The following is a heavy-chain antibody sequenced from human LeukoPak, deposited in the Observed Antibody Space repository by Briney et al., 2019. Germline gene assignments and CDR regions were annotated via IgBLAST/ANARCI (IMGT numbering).Heavy chain of an antibody. V-gene: IGHV3-48*03. Sequence: GGSLRLSCAASGFTFSSYEMNWVRQAPGKGLEWVSYISSSGSTIYYADSVKGRFTISRDNAKNSLYLQMNSLRAEDTAVYYCARATTPSYYYDSSGYFYWGQGTLVTVSS. CDR1: GFTFSSYE. D-gene: IGHD3-22*01. CDR2: ISSSGSTI. CDR3: ARATTPSYYYDSSGYFY. J-gene: IGHJ4*02.